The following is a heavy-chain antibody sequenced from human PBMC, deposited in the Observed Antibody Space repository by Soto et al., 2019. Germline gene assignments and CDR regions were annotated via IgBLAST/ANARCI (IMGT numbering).Heavy chain of an antibody. CDR3: ARGNFDCLNLIDY. Sequence: SVKVSCKASGGTFSSYTISWVRQAPGQGLEWMGRIIPILGIANYAQKFQGRVTITADKSTSTAYMELSSLRSEDTAVYYCARGNFDCLNLIDYWGQGTLVPVSS. J-gene: IGHJ4*02. CDR2: IIPILGIA. CDR1: GGTFSSYT. D-gene: IGHD3-9*01. V-gene: IGHV1-69*02.